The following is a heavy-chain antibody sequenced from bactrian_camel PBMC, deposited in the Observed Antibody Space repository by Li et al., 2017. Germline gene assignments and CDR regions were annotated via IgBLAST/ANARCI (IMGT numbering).Heavy chain of an antibody. Sequence: HVQLVESGGGSVQAGGSLRLSCAASGRTYGRNCMAWFRQAPGKEREGVANIWTADHTTYYADSVKGRFTISQDSAKRTVHLQMNSLKPEDTAMYYCAAAPVSCEYGMDYWGNGTQVTVS. CDR2: IWTADHTT. CDR1: GRTYGRNC. V-gene: IGHV3S63*01. J-gene: IGHJ7*01.